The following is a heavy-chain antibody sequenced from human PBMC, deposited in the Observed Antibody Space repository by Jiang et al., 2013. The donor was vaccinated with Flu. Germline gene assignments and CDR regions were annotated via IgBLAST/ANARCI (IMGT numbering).Heavy chain of an antibody. CDR3: ASRITIFGVVIP. Sequence: VKVSCKASGYTFTGYYMHWVRQAPGQGLEWMGRINPNSGGTNYAQKFQGRVTMTRDTSISTAYMELSRLRSDDTAVYYCASRITIFGVVIPWGQGTLVTVSS. J-gene: IGHJ5*02. CDR2: INPNSGGT. V-gene: IGHV1-2*06. D-gene: IGHD3-3*01. CDR1: GYTFTGYY.